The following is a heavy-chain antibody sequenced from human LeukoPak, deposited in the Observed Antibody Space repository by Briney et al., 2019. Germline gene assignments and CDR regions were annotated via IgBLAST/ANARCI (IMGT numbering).Heavy chain of an antibody. D-gene: IGHD2-2*01. V-gene: IGHV3-53*01. J-gene: IGHJ6*02. Sequence: GGSLRLSCAASGFTVSSNYMTWVRLAPGKGLDWVSVISGGGGTTYYADSVKGRFTISRDNSKNTLYLQMNSLRVEDTAVYYCARYCTTTSCYGRDYYYGMDVWGQGTTVTVSS. CDR1: GFTVSSNY. CDR3: ARYCTTTSCYGRDYYYGMDV. CDR2: ISGGGGTT.